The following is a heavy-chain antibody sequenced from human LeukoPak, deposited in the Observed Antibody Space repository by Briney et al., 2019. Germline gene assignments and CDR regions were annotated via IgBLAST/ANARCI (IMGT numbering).Heavy chain of an antibody. J-gene: IGHJ4*02. V-gene: IGHV3-30*18. D-gene: IGHD3-10*01. CDR1: GFTFSSYG. CDR2: ISYDGSNK. CDR3: AKDAWAMVRGVID. Sequence: PGRSLRLSCAASGFTFSSYGMHWVRQAPGKGLEWVAVISYDGSNKYYADSVKGRFTISRDNSKNTLYLQMNSLRAEDTAVNYCAKDAWAMVRGVIDWGQGTLVTVSS.